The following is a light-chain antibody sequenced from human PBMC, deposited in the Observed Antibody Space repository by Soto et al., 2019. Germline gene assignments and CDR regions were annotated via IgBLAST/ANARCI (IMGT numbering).Light chain of an antibody. V-gene: IGKV3-20*01. J-gene: IGKJ1*01. Sequence: EIDLTQSPGTLSLSAGEIATLSFMASQSVSSSYVGWYQQKPSQPPSLLIKGASNRATGIPDRFSGRGSGTDFPLTISRLETEDFAVYYCQQYGSSGTFGQGTKVDIK. CDR2: GAS. CDR3: QQYGSSGT. CDR1: QSVSSSY.